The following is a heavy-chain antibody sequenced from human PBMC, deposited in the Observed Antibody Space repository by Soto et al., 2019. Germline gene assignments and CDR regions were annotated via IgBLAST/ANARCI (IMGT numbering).Heavy chain of an antibody. J-gene: IGHJ6*02. Sequence: GESLKISCEAPGYIFTSYWISWVRQLPGKGLEWMGRIDPRDSYISYVPAFQGRVTISRNQAFNTTYVHWTSLRTSDTVVYFCARHLAAVSGWSGMAVWGVGTAVTV. CDR1: GYIFTSYW. CDR3: ARHLAAVSGWSGMAV. V-gene: IGHV5-10-1*02. CDR2: IDPRDSYI. D-gene: IGHD6-13*01.